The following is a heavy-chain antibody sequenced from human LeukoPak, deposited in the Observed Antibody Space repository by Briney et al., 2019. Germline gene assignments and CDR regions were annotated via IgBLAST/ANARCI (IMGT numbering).Heavy chain of an antibody. CDR1: GGSISSYY. CDR3: ARGYSSSWYGAVWFDP. CDR2: IYTSGST. Sequence: SETLSLTCTVSGGSISSYYWRWIRQPAGKGLEWIGRIYTSGSTNYNPSLKSRVTMSVDTSKNQFSLKLSSVTAADTAVYYCARGYSSSWYGAVWFDPWGQGTLVTVSS. D-gene: IGHD6-13*01. J-gene: IGHJ5*02. V-gene: IGHV4-4*07.